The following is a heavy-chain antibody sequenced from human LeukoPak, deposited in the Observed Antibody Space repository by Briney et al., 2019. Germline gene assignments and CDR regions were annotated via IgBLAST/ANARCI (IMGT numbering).Heavy chain of an antibody. V-gene: IGHV3-23*01. Sequence: ETLSLTCAVYGGSFSGYYWSWVRQAPGKGLEWVSAISGSGGSTYYADSVKGRFTISRDNSKNTLYLQMNSLRAEDTAVYYCAKTRPLDSSSWSHGDYWGQGTLVTVSS. CDR3: AKTRPLDSSSWSHGDY. CDR2: ISGSGGST. CDR1: GGSFSGYY. D-gene: IGHD6-13*01. J-gene: IGHJ4*02.